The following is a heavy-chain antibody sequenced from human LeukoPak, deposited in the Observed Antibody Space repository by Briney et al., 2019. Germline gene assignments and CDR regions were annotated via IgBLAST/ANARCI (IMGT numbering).Heavy chain of an antibody. CDR3: ARAAEQYYYYYGMDV. Sequence: SVKVSCKASGGTFSSYAISWVRQAPGQGLEWMGGIIPIFGTANYAQKFQGRVTITADESTSTAYVELSSLRSEDTAVYYCARAAEQYYYYYGMDVWGQGTTVTVFS. CDR2: IIPIFGTA. CDR1: GGTFSSYA. J-gene: IGHJ6*02. V-gene: IGHV1-69*13.